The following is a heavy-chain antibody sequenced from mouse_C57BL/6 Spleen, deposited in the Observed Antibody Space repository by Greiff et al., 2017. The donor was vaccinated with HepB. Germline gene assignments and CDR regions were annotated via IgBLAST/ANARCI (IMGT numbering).Heavy chain of an antibody. CDR3: ARPGPWYFDV. V-gene: IGHV1-42*01. CDR2: INPSTGGT. Sequence: VQLQQSGPELVKPGASVKISCKASGYSFTGYYMNWVKQSPEKSLEWIGEINPSTGGTTYNQKFKAKATLTVDKSSSTAYMQLKSLTSEDSAVYYCARPGPWYFDVWGTGTTVTVSS. CDR1: GYSFTGYY. J-gene: IGHJ1*03.